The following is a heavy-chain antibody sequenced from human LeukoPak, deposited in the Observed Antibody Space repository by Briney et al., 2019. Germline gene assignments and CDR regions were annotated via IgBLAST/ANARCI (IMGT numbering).Heavy chain of an antibody. D-gene: IGHD6-13*01. CDR1: GFTFSSYA. CDR2: ISGSGGTT. V-gene: IGHV3-23*01. J-gene: IGHJ3*02. Sequence: PGGSLRLSCAASGFTFSSYAMSWVRQAPGKGLEWVSLISGSGGTTYYADSVKGRFTISRDNAKNSLYLQMNSLRAEDTAVYYCARDTSPSIAAVGYDAFDIWGQGTMVTVSS. CDR3: ARDTSPSIAAVGYDAFDI.